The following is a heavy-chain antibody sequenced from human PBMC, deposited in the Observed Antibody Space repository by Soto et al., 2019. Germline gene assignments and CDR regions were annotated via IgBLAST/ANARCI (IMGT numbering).Heavy chain of an antibody. Sequence: QPGGSLRLSCTASGLPHSSFAMMWVRQAPGKGLECVSGIYGSGRGIEYADSVKGRFTISRDNSKNTVYLQMTDLRADGTAIYYCAKDAVYNDGLWLMDHWGQGTQVTVSS. CDR3: AKDAVYNDGLWLMDH. J-gene: IGHJ4*02. CDR1: GLPHSSFA. V-gene: IGHV3-23*05. D-gene: IGHD2-21*01. CDR2: IYGSGRGI.